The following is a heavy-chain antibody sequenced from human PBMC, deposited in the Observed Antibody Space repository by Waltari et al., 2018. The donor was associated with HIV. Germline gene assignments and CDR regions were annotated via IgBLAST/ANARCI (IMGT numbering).Heavy chain of an antibody. CDR2: MSYDGSR. J-gene: IGHJ1*01. Sequence: QVQLVESGGGVVQPGRSLRLSCEASGFTFNTFAMHWVRQAPGKGLEWVAIMSYDGSRYYRDSVTGRFTISRDNSKSTVYLQMSSLTSEDTAVYYCARGIEGSQSYNNPEYFQHWGQGTLVSVSS. V-gene: IGHV3-30*04. CDR1: GFTFNTFA. D-gene: IGHD3-10*01. CDR3: ARGIEGSQSYNNPEYFQH.